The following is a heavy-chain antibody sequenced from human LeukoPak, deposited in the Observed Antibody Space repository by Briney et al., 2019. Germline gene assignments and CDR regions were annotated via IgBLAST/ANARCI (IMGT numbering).Heavy chain of an antibody. J-gene: IGHJ6*02. CDR2: IIPIFGTA. D-gene: IGHD6-19*01. CDR1: GGTFSSYA. CDR3: ARDRSSGWSQEPYYYYGMDV. V-gene: IGHV1-69*13. Sequence: SVKVSCKASGGTFSSYAISWVRQAPGQGLEWMGGIIPIFGTANYAQKFQGRVTITADESTSTAYMELSSLRSEDTAVYYCARDRSSGWSQEPYYYYGMDVWGQGTTVTVSS.